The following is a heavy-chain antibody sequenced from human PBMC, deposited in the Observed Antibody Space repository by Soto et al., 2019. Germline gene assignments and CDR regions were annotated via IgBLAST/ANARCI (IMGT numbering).Heavy chain of an antibody. CDR1: GFTFSSYG. CDR3: AKEESRRYSYANYFDY. CDR2: ISYDGSNK. Sequence: GGSLRLSCAASGFTFSSYGMHWVRQAPGKGLEWVAVISYDGSNKYYADSVKGRFTISRDNSKNTLYLQMNSLRAEDTAVYYCAKEESRRYSYANYFDYWGQGPLVTVYS. D-gene: IGHD5-18*01. J-gene: IGHJ4*02. V-gene: IGHV3-30*18.